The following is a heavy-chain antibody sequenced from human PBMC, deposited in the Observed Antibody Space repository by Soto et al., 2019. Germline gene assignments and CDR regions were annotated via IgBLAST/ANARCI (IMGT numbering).Heavy chain of an antibody. Sequence: QVQLVQSGGEVKRPGASVKVSCKTYGYTFSNYGITWVRPAPGQPLEWLGWISLYSDGTNYAQKFQGRVSMTTDTSTTTAYMELRSLRSDDTAVYYCERVVPGAEAWFGPWGQGTRVTVSS. CDR2: ISLYSDGT. CDR3: ERVVPGAEAWFGP. D-gene: IGHD2-2*01. CDR1: GYTFSNYG. J-gene: IGHJ5*02. V-gene: IGHV1-18*01.